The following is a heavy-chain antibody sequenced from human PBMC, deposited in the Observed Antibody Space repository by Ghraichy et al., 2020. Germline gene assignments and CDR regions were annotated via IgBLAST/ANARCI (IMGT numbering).Heavy chain of an antibody. Sequence: SETLSLTCTVSGGSISSYYWSWIRQPPGKGLEWIGYIYYSGSTNYNPSLKSRVTISVDTSKNQFSLKLSSVTAADTAVYYCARVSGVGATHFDYWGQGTLVTVS. CDR1: GGSISSYY. V-gene: IGHV4-59*01. CDR2: IYYSGST. J-gene: IGHJ4*02. CDR3: ARVSGVGATHFDY. D-gene: IGHD1-26*01.